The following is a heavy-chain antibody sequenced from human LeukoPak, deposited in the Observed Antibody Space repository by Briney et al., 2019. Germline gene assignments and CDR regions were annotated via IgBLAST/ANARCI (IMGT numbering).Heavy chain of an antibody. Sequence: SETLSLTCTVAGDAIIIHYRSWIRQPPGKGLEWNGYTLYSGTTAYNTTPKSRVTISLAPPKNNFSWNLTSLTAGDTAVYNCPGGPDYDILTGYYLSGFEHWGQGNQVTVSS. CDR1: GDAIIIHY. J-gene: IGHJ4*02. D-gene: IGHD3-9*01. CDR2: TLYSGTT. V-gene: IGHV4-59*11. CDR3: PGGPDYDILTGYYLSGFEH.